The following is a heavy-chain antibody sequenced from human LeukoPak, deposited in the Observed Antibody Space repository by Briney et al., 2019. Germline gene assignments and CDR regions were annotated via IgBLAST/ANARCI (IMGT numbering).Heavy chain of an antibody. CDR3: AKEELAYCGGDCLNYFDY. CDR1: GFTFSKYA. V-gene: IGHV3-23*01. CDR2: LSGGGDST. D-gene: IGHD2-21*02. Sequence: GGSLRLSCTASGFTFSKYAMSWVRQAPGKGLEWVSTLSGGGDSTYYTDSVKGRFTISRDNSMNTLYLQMHSLRAEDTAVYYCAKEELAYCGGDCLNYFDYWGQGTLVTVSS. J-gene: IGHJ4*02.